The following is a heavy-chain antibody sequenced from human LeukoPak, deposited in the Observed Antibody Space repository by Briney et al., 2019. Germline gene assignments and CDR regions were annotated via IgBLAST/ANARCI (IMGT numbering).Heavy chain of an antibody. J-gene: IGHJ6*02. D-gene: IGHD1-26*01. Sequence: QAGGSLRLSCAASGFTFSSYSMNWVRQAPGKGLEWVSYISSSSSTIYYADSVKGRFTISRDNAKNSLYLQMNSLRAEDTAVYYCAREGGSYYYGMDVWGQGTTVTVSS. CDR1: GFTFSSYS. CDR3: AREGGSYYYGMDV. V-gene: IGHV3-48*04. CDR2: ISSSSSTI.